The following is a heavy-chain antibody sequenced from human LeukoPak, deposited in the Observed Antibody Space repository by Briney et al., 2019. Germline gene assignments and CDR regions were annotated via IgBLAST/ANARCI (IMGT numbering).Heavy chain of an antibody. D-gene: IGHD5-18*01. Sequence: KPSETLSLTCTVSGGSISSYYWSWIRQPAGKGLEWIGRIYTSGSTTYNSSLKSRVTMSVDTSKNQFSLKLRSVTAADTAVYYCARDVAGYNYGYSPDYWGQGTLVTVAS. CDR2: IYTSGST. J-gene: IGHJ4*02. CDR1: GGSISSYY. CDR3: ARDVAGYNYGYSPDY. V-gene: IGHV4-4*07.